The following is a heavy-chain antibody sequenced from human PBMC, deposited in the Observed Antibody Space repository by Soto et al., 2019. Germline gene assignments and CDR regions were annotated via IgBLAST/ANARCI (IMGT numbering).Heavy chain of an antibody. D-gene: IGHD3-10*01. V-gene: IGHV1-2*02. CDR2: INPNSGGT. CDR1: GYTFTGYY. CDR3: ARVPRTITMVRGVIIPSNLFAP. J-gene: IGHJ5*02. Sequence: ASVKVSCKASGYTFTGYYMHWVRQAPGQVLEWMGWINPNSGGTNYAQKFQGRVTMTRDPSISTAYMELSRLRSDVTAVYYWARVPRTITMVRGVIIPSNLFAPWAQGTLVTVPQ.